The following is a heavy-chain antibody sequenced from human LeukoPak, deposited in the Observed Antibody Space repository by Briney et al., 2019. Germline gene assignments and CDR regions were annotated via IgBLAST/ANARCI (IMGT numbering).Heavy chain of an antibody. Sequence: GASVKVSCKASGCTFTGYYIHWVRQAPGQGLEWMGWINPNSGGTKYAQNFQGRVTMTRDTSSSTAHMELSRLRSDDTAVYYCARGDCSVSGCHGGNWFDPWGQGTLVAVSS. CDR2: INPNSGGT. CDR3: ARGDCSVSGCHGGNWFDP. V-gene: IGHV1-2*02. D-gene: IGHD2-15*01. CDR1: GCTFTGYY. J-gene: IGHJ5*02.